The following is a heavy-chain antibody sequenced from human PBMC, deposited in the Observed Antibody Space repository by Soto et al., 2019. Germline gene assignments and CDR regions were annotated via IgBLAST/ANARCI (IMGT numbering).Heavy chain of an antibody. CDR1: RYTFTSYD. CDR3: ALCYCISTSCYAVGTAMAPDY. CDR2: MNPNSGNT. J-gene: IGHJ4*02. Sequence: QVQLVQSGAEVKKPGASVKVSCKASRYTFTSYDINWVRQATGQGLEWMGWMNPNSGNTGYAQKFQGRVTMTRNTSISTAYMELGSLRSEDTAVYYCALCYCISTSCYAVGTAMAPDYWGQGTLVSVSS. D-gene: IGHD2-2*01. V-gene: IGHV1-8*01.